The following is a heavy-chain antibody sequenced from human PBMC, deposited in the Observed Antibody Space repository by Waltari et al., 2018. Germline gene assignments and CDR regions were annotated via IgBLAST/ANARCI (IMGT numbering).Heavy chain of an antibody. CDR3: ARVRGGGQWPLFDY. D-gene: IGHD6-19*01. V-gene: IGHV1-69*12. Sequence: QVQLVQSGAEVKKPGSSVKVSCKASGGTFSSYAISWVRQAPGQGLEWMGGIIPIFGTANYAQKFQGRVTIAAEESTSTAYRELSSLRSEDTAVYYCARVRGGGQWPLFDYWGQGTLVTVSS. J-gene: IGHJ4*02. CDR1: GGTFSSYA. CDR2: IIPIFGTA.